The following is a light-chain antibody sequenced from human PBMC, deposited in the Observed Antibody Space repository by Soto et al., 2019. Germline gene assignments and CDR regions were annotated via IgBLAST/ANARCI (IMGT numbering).Light chain of an antibody. J-gene: IGKJ2*01. CDR2: DAS. CDR1: QSVSSY. Sequence: EIVLTQSPATLSLSPGERATLSCRASQSVSSYLAWYQQKPGQAPMRLLYDASNRATGIPARFSGSAAGTDFTLTLSSLEPEEFAVYYCQQRSNWPPYTFGQGNKLELK. CDR3: QQRSNWPPYT. V-gene: IGKV3-11*01.